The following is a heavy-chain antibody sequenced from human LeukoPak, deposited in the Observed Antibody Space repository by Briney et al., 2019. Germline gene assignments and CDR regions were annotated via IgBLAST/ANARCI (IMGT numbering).Heavy chain of an antibody. CDR3: ARFVITAGGVYDY. D-gene: IGHD3-16*01. V-gene: IGHV3-64*01. J-gene: IGHJ4*02. CDR2: ISNNGDST. CDR1: GFTFNTYA. Sequence: GGSLRLSCAASGFTFNTYAMHWVRQSPGKGLEYVSAISNNGDSTSYANSVKGRFTISRDNSKNTLYLQMGSLRAEDMAVYYCARFVITAGGVYDYWGQGTLVTVSS.